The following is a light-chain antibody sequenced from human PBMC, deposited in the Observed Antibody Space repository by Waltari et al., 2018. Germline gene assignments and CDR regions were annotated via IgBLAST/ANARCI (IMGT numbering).Light chain of an antibody. CDR1: QSLSSTY. CDR2: DAF. V-gene: IGKV3-20*01. CDR3: QQYGTSPT. J-gene: IGKJ4*01. Sequence: EIVLTQSPGTLSLSPGERATLSCRASQSLSSTYLAWYQQKSGQAPRLVIYDAFLRATGTPDRFSGSGSGTEFTLTISRLEPEDFAVYYCQQYGTSPTFGGGTMVEIK.